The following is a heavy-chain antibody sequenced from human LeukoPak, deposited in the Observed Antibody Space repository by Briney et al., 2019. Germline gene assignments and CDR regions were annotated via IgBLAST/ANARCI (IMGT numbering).Heavy chain of an antibody. CDR2: ISNDGSKK. V-gene: IGHV3-30*03. CDR3: ARLTQLARGRY. J-gene: IGHJ4*02. CDR1: GFTFSSYG. Sequence: GGSLRLSCAASGFTFSSYGMHWVRQAPGKGLDWVAVISNDGSKKYYVDSVKGRFTISRDNSKNTLSLQVSSLRAEDTAVYYCARLTQLARGRYWGQGTLVTVSS. D-gene: IGHD6-6*01.